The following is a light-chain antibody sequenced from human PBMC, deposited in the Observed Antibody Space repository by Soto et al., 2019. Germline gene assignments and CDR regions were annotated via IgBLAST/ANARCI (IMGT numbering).Light chain of an antibody. Sequence: IHMTHSPATLSSSFGYRVTITFRATQTISTWLAWYQQKPGKAPKLLIYDASSLESGVPSRFSGSGSGTEFTLTISGLQPDDFATYYCLQFNSYPITFGQGTRLETK. CDR2: DAS. J-gene: IGKJ5*01. CDR3: LQFNSYPIT. CDR1: QTISTW. V-gene: IGKV1-5*01.